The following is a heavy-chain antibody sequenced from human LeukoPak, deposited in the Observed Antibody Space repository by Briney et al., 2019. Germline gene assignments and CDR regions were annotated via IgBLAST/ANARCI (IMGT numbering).Heavy chain of an antibody. J-gene: IGHJ5*02. Sequence: GASVKVSCKASGGTFSSYAISWVRQAPGQGLEWMGRIIPILGIANYAQKFQGRVTITADKSTSTAYMELSSLRSEDTAVYYCARDSEYYDSSDLGIDPWGQGTLVTVSS. D-gene: IGHD3-22*01. V-gene: IGHV1-69*04. CDR1: GGTFSSYA. CDR3: ARDSEYYDSSDLGIDP. CDR2: IIPILGIA.